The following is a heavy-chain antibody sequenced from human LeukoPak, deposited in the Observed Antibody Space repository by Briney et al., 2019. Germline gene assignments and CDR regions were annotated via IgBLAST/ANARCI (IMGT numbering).Heavy chain of an antibody. Sequence: PSETLFLTCTVSGGSISSHYWSWVRQPPGKGLEWIGNIYDSESTHYKSSLKSRVTISVDTSKNQFSLRLSSVAAADTAVYYCARVLQNYYYLDVWGKGTTVTVSS. CDR1: GGSISSHY. CDR2: IYDSEST. D-gene: IGHD3-3*01. CDR3: ARVLQNYYYLDV. J-gene: IGHJ6*03. V-gene: IGHV4-59*11.